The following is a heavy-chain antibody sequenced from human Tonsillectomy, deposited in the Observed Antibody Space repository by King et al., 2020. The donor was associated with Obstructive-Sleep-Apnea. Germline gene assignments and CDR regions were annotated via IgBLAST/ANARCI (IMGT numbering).Heavy chain of an antibody. D-gene: IGHD2/OR15-2a*01. Sequence: VQLVESGGGLVQPGGSLRLSCAASGFTFSSYWMNWVLQAPGKGMEWGANIKQDGSEKYYVDSVKGRFTISRDNAKNSLYLQMNSLRAEDTAVYYCARVYFPGFDYWGQGTLVTVSS. CDR3: ARVYFPGFDY. J-gene: IGHJ4*02. CDR2: IKQDGSEK. V-gene: IGHV3-7*01. CDR1: GFTFSSYW.